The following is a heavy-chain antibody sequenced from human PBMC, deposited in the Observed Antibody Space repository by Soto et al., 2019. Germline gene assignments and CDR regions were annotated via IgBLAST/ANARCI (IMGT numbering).Heavy chain of an antibody. J-gene: IGHJ4*02. V-gene: IGHV1-3*01. CDR1: GYTFTSYA. D-gene: IGHD3-10*01. CDR3: AREGCTYYYGSGSSDFDY. Sequence: ASVKVSCKASGYTFTSYAMHWVRQAPGQRLEWMGWINAGNGNTKYSQKFQGRVTITRDTSASTAYMELSSLRSEDTAVYYCAREGCTYYYGSGSSDFDYWGQGTLVTVSS. CDR2: INAGNGNT.